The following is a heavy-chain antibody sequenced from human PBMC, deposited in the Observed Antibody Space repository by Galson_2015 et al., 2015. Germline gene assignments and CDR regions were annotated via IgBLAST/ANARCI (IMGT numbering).Heavy chain of an antibody. CDR3: ARVLIIGGATP. D-gene: IGHD1-26*01. J-gene: IGHJ5*02. CDR2: ISSSSSTI. CDR1: GFTFTNSH. Sequence: SLRLSCAASGFTFTNSHLNWVRQAPGQGLEWVSYISSSSSTISYADSVKGRFTISRDNATNSLYLQLNSLRAEDTAVYYCARVLIIGGATPWGQGTLVTVSS. V-gene: IGHV3-48*01.